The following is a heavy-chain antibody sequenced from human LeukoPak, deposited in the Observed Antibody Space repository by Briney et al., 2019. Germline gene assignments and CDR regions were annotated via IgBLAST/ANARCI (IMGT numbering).Heavy chain of an antibody. Sequence: PSENLSRNCNVSGGSISSDYWSWIRQPPGKGLEWIGHIYYGGSTHYNPSLKSRVTISVDTSKNQFSLKLSSVTAADTAVYYCARDNYYGSGNFDYRGQGTLVTVSS. J-gene: IGHJ4*02. CDR2: IYYGGST. V-gene: IGHV4-59*01. CDR3: ARDNYYGSGNFDY. CDR1: GGSISSDY. D-gene: IGHD3-10*01.